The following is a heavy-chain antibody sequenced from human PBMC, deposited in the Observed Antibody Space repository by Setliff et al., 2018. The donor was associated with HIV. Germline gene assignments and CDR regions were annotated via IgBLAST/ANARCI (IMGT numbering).Heavy chain of an antibody. CDR1: GYTFVDDG. CDR2: IGAYNGDT. J-gene: IGHJ4*02. CDR3: ARDVGRDGYCFDH. D-gene: IGHD5-18*01. V-gene: IGHV1-18*01. Sequence: ASVKVSCKASGYTFVDDGITWVRQAPGQGLEWMGWIGAYNGDTKYAQKFQDRVTMTIDTSASTAYMELRSLTSDDTAVYYCARDVGRDGYCFDHWGQGTLVTVSS.